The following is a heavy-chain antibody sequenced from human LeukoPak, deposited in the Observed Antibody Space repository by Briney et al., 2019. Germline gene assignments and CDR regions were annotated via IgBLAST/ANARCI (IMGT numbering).Heavy chain of an antibody. Sequence: GGAPRLSCAASGFTFCSFAMRWGRHAPGKGVEWVANIKQDGSEKYYVDSVKGRFTISRDNAKNSLYLQMNSLTAEDTAVYYCATSSYFYGMAVWGQGTTVTVSS. J-gene: IGHJ6*02. D-gene: IGHD6-6*01. CDR1: GFTFCSFA. V-gene: IGHV3-7*03. CDR2: IKQDGSEK. CDR3: ATSSYFYGMAV.